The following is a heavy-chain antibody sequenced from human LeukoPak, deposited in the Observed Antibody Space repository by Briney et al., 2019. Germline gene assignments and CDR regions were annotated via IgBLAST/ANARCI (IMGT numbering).Heavy chain of an antibody. CDR1: GFTFSSYA. D-gene: IGHD4-17*01. J-gene: IGHJ6*04. V-gene: IGHV3-30*04. Sequence: GGSLRLSCAASGFTFSSYAMHWVRQAPGKGLEWVAVISYDGSNKYYADSVKGRFTISRDNSKNTLYLQMNSLRAEDTAVYYCARDRTTVTTGSPIHYYYYGMDVWGKGTTVTVSS. CDR3: ARDRTTVTTGSPIHYYYYGMDV. CDR2: ISYDGSNK.